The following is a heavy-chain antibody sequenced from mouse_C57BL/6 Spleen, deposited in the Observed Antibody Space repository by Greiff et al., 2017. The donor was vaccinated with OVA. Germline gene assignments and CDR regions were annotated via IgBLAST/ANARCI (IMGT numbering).Heavy chain of an antibody. CDR2: IYPGDGDT. CDR3: ASCRQLRPHYCAMDY. CDR1: GYAFSSSW. D-gene: IGHD3-2*02. J-gene: IGHJ4*01. Sequence: VQLQQSGPELVKPGASVKISCKASGYAFSSSWMNWVKQRPGKGLEWIGRIYPGDGDTNYNGKFKGKATLTADKSSSTAYMQLSSLTSEDSAVYFCASCRQLRPHYCAMDYWGQGTSVTVSS. V-gene: IGHV1-82*01.